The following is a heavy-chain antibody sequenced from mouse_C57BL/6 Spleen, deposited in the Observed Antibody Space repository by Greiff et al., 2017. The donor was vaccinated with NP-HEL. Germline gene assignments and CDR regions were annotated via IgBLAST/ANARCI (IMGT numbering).Heavy chain of an antibody. CDR3: AKNDHYYGSSYWYFDV. J-gene: IGHJ1*03. CDR2: IWRGGST. Sequence: QVQLQQSGPGLVQPSQSLSITCTVSGFSLTSYGVHWVRQSPGKGLEWLGVIWRGGSTDYNAAFMSRLSITKDNSKSQVFFKMNSLQADDTAIYYCAKNDHYYGSSYWYFDVWGTGTTVTVSS. V-gene: IGHV2-5*01. D-gene: IGHD1-1*01. CDR1: GFSLTSYG.